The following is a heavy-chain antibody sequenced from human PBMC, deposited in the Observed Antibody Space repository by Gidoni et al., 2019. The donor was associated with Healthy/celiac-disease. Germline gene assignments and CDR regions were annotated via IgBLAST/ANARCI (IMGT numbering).Heavy chain of an antibody. V-gene: IGHV1-18*01. CDR3: ARGPEKEGVVIIPPEFDY. CDR2: ISAYNGNT. Sequence: QVQLVQSGAEVKKPGASVKVSCKASGYTFTSTGISWVRQAPGQGLEWMGWISAYNGNTNYAQKLQGRVTMTTDTSTSTAYMELRSLRSDDTAVYYCARGPEKEGVVIIPPEFDYWGQGTLVTVSS. D-gene: IGHD3-3*01. J-gene: IGHJ4*02. CDR1: GYTFTSTG.